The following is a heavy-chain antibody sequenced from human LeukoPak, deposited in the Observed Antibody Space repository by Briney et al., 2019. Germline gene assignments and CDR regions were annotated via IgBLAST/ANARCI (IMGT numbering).Heavy chain of an antibody. Sequence: PSETLSLNCTVSGGSISSGGYYWSWIRQHPGKGLEWIGYIYYSGSTYYNPSLKSRVTISVDTSKNQFSLKLSSVTAADTAVYYCARIGRRGYDILTGYYPVDAFDIWGQGTMVTVSS. CDR1: GGSISSGGYY. V-gene: IGHV4-31*03. D-gene: IGHD3-9*01. CDR2: IYYSGST. CDR3: ARIGRRGYDILTGYYPVDAFDI. J-gene: IGHJ3*02.